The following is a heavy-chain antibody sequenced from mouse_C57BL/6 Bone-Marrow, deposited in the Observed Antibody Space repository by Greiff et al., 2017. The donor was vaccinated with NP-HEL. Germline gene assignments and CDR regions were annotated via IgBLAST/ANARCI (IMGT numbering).Heavy chain of an antibody. D-gene: IGHD2-3*01. CDR3: ERDRGDGYSSDY. CDR2: ISDGGSYT. CDR1: GFTFSSYA. V-gene: IGHV5-4*01. Sequence: EVKLMESGGGLVKPGGSLKLSCAASGFTFSSYAMSWVRQTPEKRLEWVATISDGGSYTYYPDNVKGRFTISRDNAKNNLYLQMSHLKSEDTAMXYCERDRGDGYSSDYWGQGTTLTVSS. J-gene: IGHJ2*01.